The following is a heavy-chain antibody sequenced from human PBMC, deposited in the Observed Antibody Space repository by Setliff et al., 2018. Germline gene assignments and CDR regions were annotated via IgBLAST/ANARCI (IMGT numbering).Heavy chain of an antibody. CDR1: GDSISSRTYY. Sequence: PSETLSLTCTVSGDSISSRTYYWSWIRQPAGKGLEWIGHIYTSWSTIYNPSLKSRLAISLDTSKNQFSLTLSSVTAADTAVYYCARMSGFLYTDVWGKGTTVTVSS. CDR3: ARMSGFLYTDV. V-gene: IGHV4-61*09. J-gene: IGHJ6*03. CDR2: IYTSWST. D-gene: IGHD3-3*01.